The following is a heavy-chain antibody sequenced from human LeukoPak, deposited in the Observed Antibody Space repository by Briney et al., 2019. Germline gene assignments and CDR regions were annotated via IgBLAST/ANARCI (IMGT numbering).Heavy chain of an antibody. J-gene: IGHJ4*02. CDR2: INTNTGNP. V-gene: IGHV7-4-1*02. Sequence: GSSVKVSCKASGGAFSSYAMNWVRQAPGQGLEWMGWINTNTGNPTYAQGFTGRFVFSLDTSVSTAYLQISSLKAEDIAVYYCAGRYSGSHSFDYWGQGTLVIVSS. CDR1: GGAFSSYA. D-gene: IGHD1-26*01. CDR3: AGRYSGSHSFDY.